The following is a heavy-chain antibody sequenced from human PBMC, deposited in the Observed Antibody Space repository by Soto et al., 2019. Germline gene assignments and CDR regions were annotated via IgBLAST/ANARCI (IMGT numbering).Heavy chain of an antibody. D-gene: IGHD3-10*01. Sequence: QRQLQESGPVLVKPSQTLSLTCTVSGGAISSIRYSWDWIRQPPGKGREWIWSVHYSGSTYYNPSLRSRATVSVDTSKNQFSLKLSSVPAADTAVYYCARSGRTNYGSGNFDYWGQGTLVTVSS. J-gene: IGHJ4*02. CDR3: ARSGRTNYGSGNFDY. CDR1: GGAISSIRYS. CDR2: VHYSGST. V-gene: IGHV4-39*01.